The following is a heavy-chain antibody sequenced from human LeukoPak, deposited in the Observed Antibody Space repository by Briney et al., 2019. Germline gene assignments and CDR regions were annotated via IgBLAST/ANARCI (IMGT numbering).Heavy chain of an antibody. J-gene: IGHJ4*02. Sequence: GASVKVSCKASGYTFTSYDINWVRQATGQGLEWMGWMNPNSGNTGYAQKFQGRVTMTRNTSISTAYMELSSLRSEDTAVYYCARGKRARGYSYGSDPYYFDYWGQGTLVTVSS. CDR3: ARGKRARGYSYGSDPYYFDY. D-gene: IGHD5-18*01. CDR2: MNPNSGNT. V-gene: IGHV1-8*01. CDR1: GYTFTSYD.